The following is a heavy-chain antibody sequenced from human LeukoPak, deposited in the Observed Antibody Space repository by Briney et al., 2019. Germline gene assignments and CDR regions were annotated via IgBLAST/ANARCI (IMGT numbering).Heavy chain of an antibody. Sequence: GGSLRLSCAASGFTFSSYAMSWVRQAPGKGLEWVSGISGSGGSTYYADSVKGRFTISRDNSKNRLYLQMNSLRAEDTAVYYCAKRPRGNYLDPFDYWGQGTLVTVFS. CDR2: ISGSGGST. V-gene: IGHV3-23*01. J-gene: IGHJ4*02. CDR3: AKRPRGNYLDPFDY. CDR1: GFTFSSYA. D-gene: IGHD3-10*01.